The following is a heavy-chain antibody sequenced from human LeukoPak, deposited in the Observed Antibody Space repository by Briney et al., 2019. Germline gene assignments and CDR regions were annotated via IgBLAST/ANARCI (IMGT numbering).Heavy chain of an antibody. D-gene: IGHD6-13*01. V-gene: IGHV4-61*02. CDR2: IYTSGST. CDR1: GGSISSGSYY. CDR3: ARRAAGGMWFDY. Sequence: PSETLSLTCTVSGGSISSGSYYWSWIRQPAGKGLEWIGRIYTSGSTNYNPSLKSRVTISVDTSKNQFSLKLSSVTAADTAVYYCARRAAGGMWFDYWGQGTLVTVSS. J-gene: IGHJ4*02.